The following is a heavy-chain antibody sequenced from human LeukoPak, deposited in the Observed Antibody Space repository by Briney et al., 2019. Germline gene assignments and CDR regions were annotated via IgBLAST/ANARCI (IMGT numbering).Heavy chain of an antibody. V-gene: IGHV3-11*01. CDR2: ITSRGSTI. CDR1: GFTFSDYY. J-gene: IGHJ4*02. CDR3: ARDISTVTTSVQIFDY. D-gene: IGHD4-17*01. Sequence: GGSLRLSCAASGFTFSDYYMSWIRQAPGKGLEWVSYITSRGSTIYYADSVKGRFTISRDNAKNSLYLQMNSLRAEDTAVYYCARDISTVTTSVQIFDYWGQGTLVTVSS.